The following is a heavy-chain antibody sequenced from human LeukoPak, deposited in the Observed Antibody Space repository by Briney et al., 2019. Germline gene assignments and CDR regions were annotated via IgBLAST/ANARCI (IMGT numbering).Heavy chain of an antibody. CDR1: GYTFTSYY. V-gene: IGHV1-46*01. D-gene: IGHD3-3*01. Sequence: ASVKVSCKASGYTFTSYYMHWVRQAPGQGLEWMGIINPSGGSTSYAQKFQGRVTMTRDTSTSTVYMELSSLRSDDTAVYYCARDITIFESGFDPWGQGTLVTVSS. CDR2: INPSGGST. J-gene: IGHJ5*02. CDR3: ARDITIFESGFDP.